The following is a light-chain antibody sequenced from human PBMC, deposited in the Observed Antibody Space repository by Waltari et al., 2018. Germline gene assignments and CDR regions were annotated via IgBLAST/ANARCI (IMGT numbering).Light chain of an antibody. CDR3: QQYNSYWT. Sequence: TQSPGTLSLSPGERATLSCRASQSISSWLAWYQQKPGKAPKLLIYKASSLESGVPSRFSGSGSGTEFTLTISSLQPDDFATYYCQQYNSYWTFDQGTKVEIK. CDR1: QSISSW. CDR2: KAS. J-gene: IGKJ1*01. V-gene: IGKV1-5*03.